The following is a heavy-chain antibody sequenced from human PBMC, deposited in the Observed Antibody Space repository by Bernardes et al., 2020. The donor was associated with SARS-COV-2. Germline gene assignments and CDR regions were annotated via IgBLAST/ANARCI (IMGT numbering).Heavy chain of an antibody. D-gene: IGHD1-26*01. Sequence: GGSLRLSCAASGFDFTSNGMSWVRQAPGKGLEWVSSSGGDGATHYADSVRGRFSISRDNAKSTLFLQMNSLRAEDTAVYYCARDVAGREDFWGQGTLVTVSS. CDR1: GFDFTSNG. CDR3: ARDVAGREDF. V-gene: IGHV3-23*01. J-gene: IGHJ4*02. CDR2: SGGDGAT.